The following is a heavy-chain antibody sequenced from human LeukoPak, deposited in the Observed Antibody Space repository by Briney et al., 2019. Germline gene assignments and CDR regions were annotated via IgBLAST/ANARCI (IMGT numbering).Heavy chain of an antibody. J-gene: IGHJ4*02. Sequence: GGSLRLSCAASGFTFSSYSMSWVRQAPGKGLEWVSPISGSGGSTYYADSVKGRFTISRDNSKNTLYLQMNSLRAEDTAIYYCAKTLYSSSSGGIDYWGQGDLVTVSS. CDR1: GFTFSSYS. CDR2: ISGSGGST. V-gene: IGHV3-23*01. CDR3: AKTLYSSSSGGIDY. D-gene: IGHD6-6*01.